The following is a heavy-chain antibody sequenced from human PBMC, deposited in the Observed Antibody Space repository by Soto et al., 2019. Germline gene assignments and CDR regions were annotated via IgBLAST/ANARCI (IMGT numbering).Heavy chain of an antibody. J-gene: IGHJ5*02. CDR3: ARDRVPAAIHWFDP. CDR2: INHSGST. CDR1: GGSFSGYY. D-gene: IGHD2-2*01. Sequence: QVQLQQWGAGLLKPSETLSLTCAVYGGSFSGYYWSWIRQPPGKGLEWIGEINHSGSTNYNPSLKSRVTISVDTSKNQFSLKLSSVTAADTAVYYCARDRVPAAIHWFDPWGQGTLVTVSS. V-gene: IGHV4-34*01.